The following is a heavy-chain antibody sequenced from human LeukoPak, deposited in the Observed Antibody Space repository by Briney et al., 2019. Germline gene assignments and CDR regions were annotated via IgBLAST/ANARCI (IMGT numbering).Heavy chain of an antibody. CDR2: IYYSGST. Sequence: SETLSVTCTVSGGSISSSSYYWGWIRQPPGKGLEWIGSIYYSGSTYYNPSLKSRVTISVDTSKNQFSLKLSSVTAADTAVYYCARDRRDIVVVPAAMDVWGKGTTVTVSS. J-gene: IGHJ6*04. CDR1: GGSISSSSYY. D-gene: IGHD2-2*01. CDR3: ARDRRDIVVVPAAMDV. V-gene: IGHV4-39*07.